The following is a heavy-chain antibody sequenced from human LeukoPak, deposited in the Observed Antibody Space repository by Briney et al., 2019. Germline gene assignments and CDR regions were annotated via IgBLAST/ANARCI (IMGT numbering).Heavy chain of an antibody. V-gene: IGHV3-21*01. J-gene: IGHJ4*02. D-gene: IGHD3-10*01. CDR1: GFPFSSYW. CDR2: ISSSSSYI. Sequence: GGSLRLSCAVSGFPFSSYWMSWVRQAPGKGLEWVSSISSSSSYIYYADSVKGRFTISRDNAKNSLYLQMNSLRAEDTAVYYCARDGYGSGSYSPSFDYWGQGTLVTVSS. CDR3: ARDGYGSGSYSPSFDY.